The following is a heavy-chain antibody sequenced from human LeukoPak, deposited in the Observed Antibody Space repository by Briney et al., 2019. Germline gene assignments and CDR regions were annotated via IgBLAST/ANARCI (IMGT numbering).Heavy chain of an antibody. CDR2: ISSSSSTI. CDR3: AREMVRGVIGWFDP. CDR1: GFTFSSYS. V-gene: IGHV3-48*04. D-gene: IGHD3-10*01. J-gene: IGHJ5*02. Sequence: GGSLRLSCAASGFTFSSYSMNWVRQAPGKGLEWVSYISSSSSTIYYADSVKGRFTISRDNAKNSLYLQMNSLRAEDTAVYYCAREMVRGVIGWFDPWGQGTLVTVSS.